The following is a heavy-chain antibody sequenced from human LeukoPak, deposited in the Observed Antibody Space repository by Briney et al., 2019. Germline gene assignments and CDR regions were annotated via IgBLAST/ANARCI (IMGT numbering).Heavy chain of an antibody. CDR2: ISGSGSST. CDR3: ARASSREFDY. CDR1: GFTFRSYA. D-gene: IGHD1-26*01. J-gene: IGHJ4*02. V-gene: IGHV3-23*01. Sequence: GGSLRLSCAASGFTFRSYAMSWVRQAPGKGLEWVSAISGSGSSTYYADSVKGRFTISRDNSKNTLYLQMNSLRAEDTAVYYCARASSREFDYWGQGTLVTVSS.